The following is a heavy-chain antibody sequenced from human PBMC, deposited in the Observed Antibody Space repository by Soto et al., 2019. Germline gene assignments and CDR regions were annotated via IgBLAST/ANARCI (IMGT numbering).Heavy chain of an antibody. CDR1: VGSFSGYY. CDR2: INHSGST. V-gene: IGHV4-34*01. J-gene: IGHJ4*02. D-gene: IGHD1-26*01. Sequence: SEPLSPTCADYVGSFSGYYWSWLRQTPGKGLEWMGEINHSGSTNYNPSLKSRVTISVNTSKNQFSLKLSSVTAADTAVYYCARPAGRIVGATTQRAFVVWGQGTLVTVSS. CDR3: ARPAGRIVGATTQRAFVV.